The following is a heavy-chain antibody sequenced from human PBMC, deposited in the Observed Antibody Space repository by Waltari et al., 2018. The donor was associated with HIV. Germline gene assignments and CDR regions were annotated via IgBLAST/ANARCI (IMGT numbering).Heavy chain of an antibody. J-gene: IGHJ6*02. Sequence: QLQLQESGPGLVKPSETLSLTCTVSGGSISSSHWSWLRQPPGKGLEWIGYIYYSGSTNYNPSLKSRVTISVETSKNQFSLKLSSVTAADTAVYYCARVFRGVKVYYYGMDVWGQGTTVTVSS. CDR3: ARVFRGVKVYYYGMDV. CDR1: GGSISSSH. D-gene: IGHD3-10*01. CDR2: IYYSGST. V-gene: IGHV4-59*01.